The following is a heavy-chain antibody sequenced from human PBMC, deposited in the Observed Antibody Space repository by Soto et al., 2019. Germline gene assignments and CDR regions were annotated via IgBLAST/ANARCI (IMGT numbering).Heavy chain of an antibody. V-gene: IGHV4-59*08. CDR2: IYYSGST. Sequence: SETLSLTCTVSGGSISSYYWSWIRQPPGKGLEWVGYIYYSGSTNYNPSLGSRVVISVDKSKNQFSLKLSSVTAADTAVYYCAGLYPYESSGYHLNYWGQGTQVTVSS. J-gene: IGHJ4*02. CDR3: AGLYPYESSGYHLNY. CDR1: GGSISSYY. D-gene: IGHD3-22*01.